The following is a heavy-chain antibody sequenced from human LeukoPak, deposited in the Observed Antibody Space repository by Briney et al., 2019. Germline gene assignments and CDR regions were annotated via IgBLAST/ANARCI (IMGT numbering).Heavy chain of an antibody. CDR1: GYTFINYG. V-gene: IGHV1-18*01. CDR2: VSAYADNT. D-gene: IGHD2-15*01. Sequence: GASVKVSCKASGYTFINYGISWVRQAPGQGLEWMGWVSAYADNTNYVQKFQGRVTMTTDTSTSTAYMELRSLRSEDTAIYYCARDCIGCHGFDYWGQGTLVTVSS. J-gene: IGHJ4*02. CDR3: ARDCIGCHGFDY.